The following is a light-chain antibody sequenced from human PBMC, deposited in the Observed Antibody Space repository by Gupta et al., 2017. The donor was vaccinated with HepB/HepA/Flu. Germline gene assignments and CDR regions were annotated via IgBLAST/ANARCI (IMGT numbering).Light chain of an antibody. V-gene: IGKV3-20*01. Sequence: EIVLTQSPGSLSVSPGERATLPCRASQSVSSSYLAWYQQKPGQAPRLLIYGASSRVTGIPDRFSGSGSGTDFTLTISRLEPEDFAVYYCQQYGSSPRSFGQGTKLEIK. J-gene: IGKJ2*04. CDR1: QSVSSSY. CDR2: GAS. CDR3: QQYGSSPRS.